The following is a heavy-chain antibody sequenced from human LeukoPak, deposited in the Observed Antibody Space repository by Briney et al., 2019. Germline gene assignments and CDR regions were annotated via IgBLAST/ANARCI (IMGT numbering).Heavy chain of an antibody. CDR3: ARRGVPAAKNYNWFDP. CDR1: GGSFSGCY. V-gene: IGHV4-34*01. Sequence: SETLSLTCAVYGGSFSGCYWSWIRQPPGKGLEWIGEINHSGSTNYNPSLKSRVTMSVDTSKNQFSLKLSSVTAADTAVYYCARRGVPAAKNYNWFDPWGQGTLVTVSS. D-gene: IGHD2-2*01. CDR2: INHSGST. J-gene: IGHJ5*02.